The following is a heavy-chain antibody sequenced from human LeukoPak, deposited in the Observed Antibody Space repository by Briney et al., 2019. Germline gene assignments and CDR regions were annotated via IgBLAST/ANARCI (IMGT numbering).Heavy chain of an antibody. CDR2: IYYSGST. V-gene: IGHV4-30-4*07. CDR1: GGSIASGDYS. J-gene: IGHJ4*02. CDR3: ARLGYCSSTSCSDY. D-gene: IGHD2-2*01. Sequence: PSETLSLTCAVSGGSIASGDYSWSWIRQPPGKGLEWIGYIYYSGSTYYNPSLKSRVTISVDTSKNQFSLKLSSVTAADTAVYYCARLGYCSSTSCSDYWGQGTLVTVSS.